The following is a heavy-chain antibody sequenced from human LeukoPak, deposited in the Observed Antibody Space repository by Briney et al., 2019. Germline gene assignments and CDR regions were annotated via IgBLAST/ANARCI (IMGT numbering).Heavy chain of an antibody. D-gene: IGHD3-9*01. Sequence: ASVKVSCKASGYTFTSYDINWVRQATGQGLEWMGWMNPNSGNTGYAQKFQGRVTMTRNTSISTAYMELSSLRSEDTAVYYCARVRVFSSVLRYFDWLALDAFDIWGQGTMVTVSS. CDR2: MNPNSGNT. V-gene: IGHV1-8*01. CDR1: GYTFTSYD. CDR3: ARVRVFSSVLRYFDWLALDAFDI. J-gene: IGHJ3*02.